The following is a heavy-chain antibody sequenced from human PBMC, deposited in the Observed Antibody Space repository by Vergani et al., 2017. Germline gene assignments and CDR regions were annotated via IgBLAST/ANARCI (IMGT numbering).Heavy chain of an antibody. J-gene: IGHJ5*02. Sequence: QVQLQESGPGLVKASETVSLTCTVSGYSITSANYWAWIRQSPGKGLEWIGTIHRSGSTYYNPSLKSLGTISVDTSKNQLSLKLTSVTAVDTALYYCARHVGYGDSNFPGDWFDPWGQGTLVTVSS. CDR3: ARHVGYGDSNFPGDWFDP. CDR2: IHRSGST. V-gene: IGHV4-38-2*02. D-gene: IGHD4-17*01. CDR1: GYSITSANY.